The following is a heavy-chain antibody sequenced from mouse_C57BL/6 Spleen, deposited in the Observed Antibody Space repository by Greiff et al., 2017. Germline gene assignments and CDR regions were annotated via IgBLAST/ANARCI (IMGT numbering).Heavy chain of an antibody. CDR1: GYAFRSSW. D-gene: IGHD2-4*01. CDR2: DYPGDGDT. V-gene: IGHV1-82*01. Sequence: QVQLQQSGPELVKPGASVKISCKASGYAFRSSWMNWVKQRPGKGLEWIGRDYPGDGDTNYNGKFKGKATLTADKSSSTAYMQLSSLTSEDSAVYFCARYYYDYDGFAYWGQGTLVTVSA. J-gene: IGHJ3*01. CDR3: ARYYYDYDGFAY.